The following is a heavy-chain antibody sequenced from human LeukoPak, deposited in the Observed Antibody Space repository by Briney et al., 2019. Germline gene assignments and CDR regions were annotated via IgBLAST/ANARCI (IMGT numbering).Heavy chain of an antibody. Sequence: SETLSLTCTVSGDSFSSVSYYWSWIRQPAGKGLEWIGRIYATGSTNYNPSLKSRVTKSVDTSKNQFSLKLSSVTAADTAVYYCARGGLLNWFDPWGQGTLVTVSS. CDR2: IYATGST. CDR3: ARGGLLNWFDP. J-gene: IGHJ5*02. CDR1: GDSFSSVSYY. V-gene: IGHV4-61*02. D-gene: IGHD1-26*01.